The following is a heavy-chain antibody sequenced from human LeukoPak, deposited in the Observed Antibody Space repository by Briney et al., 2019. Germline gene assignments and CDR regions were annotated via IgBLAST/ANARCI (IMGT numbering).Heavy chain of an antibody. CDR3: ARGDSGWYLGLGFDY. CDR2: IYYSGST. J-gene: IGHJ4*02. D-gene: IGHD6-19*01. CDR1: GGSISSSNW. V-gene: IGHV4-4*02. Sequence: SETLSLTCAVSGGSISSSNWWSWVRQPPGKGLEWIGYIYYSGSTHYSPSLKSRVTISVDTSKNQVSLKLRSVTAADTAVYYCARGDSGWYLGLGFDYWGQGTLVIVSS.